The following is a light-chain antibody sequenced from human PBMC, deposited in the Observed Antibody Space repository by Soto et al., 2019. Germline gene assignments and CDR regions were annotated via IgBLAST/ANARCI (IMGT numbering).Light chain of an antibody. V-gene: IGKV3-20*01. CDR1: QSVSSSF. CDR2: AAS. J-gene: IGKJ2*01. CDR3: QQHRNSPPGYS. Sequence: EIVLTQSPGTLSLSPGDRATLSCRASQSVSSSFLAWYQQKPGQTPRLLIYAASSRATGIPDRFSGSGSGTDFTLTSNRLEPEDFGVYLRQQHRNSPPGYSFGQGARLEIK.